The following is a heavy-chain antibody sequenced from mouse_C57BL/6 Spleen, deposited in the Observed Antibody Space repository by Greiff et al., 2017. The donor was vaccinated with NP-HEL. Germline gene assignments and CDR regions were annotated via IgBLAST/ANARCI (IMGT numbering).Heavy chain of an antibody. V-gene: IGHV1-82*01. CDR3: ASPPVITTVVADWYFDV. Sequence: VQLQQSGPELVKPGASVKISCKASGYAFSSSWMNWVKQRPGKGLEWIGRIYPGDGDTNYNGKFKGKATLTADKSSSTAYMQLSSLTSEDSAVYFCASPPVITTVVADWYFDVWGTGTTVTVSS. CDR2: IYPGDGDT. D-gene: IGHD1-1*01. CDR1: GYAFSSSW. J-gene: IGHJ1*03.